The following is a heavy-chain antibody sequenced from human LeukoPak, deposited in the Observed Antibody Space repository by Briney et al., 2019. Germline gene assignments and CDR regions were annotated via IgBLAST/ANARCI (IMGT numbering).Heavy chain of an antibody. J-gene: IGHJ3*02. CDR2: IYYSGST. D-gene: IGHD4-23*01. V-gene: IGHV4-61*10. CDR1: GGSISSGSYY. Sequence: SETLSLTCIVSGGSISSGSYYWSWIRQPAGKGLEWIGYIYYSGSTNYNPSLKSRVTISVDTSKNQFSLKLSSVTAADTAVYYCARDIDYGGNTDIWGQGTMVTVSS. CDR3: ARDIDYGGNTDI.